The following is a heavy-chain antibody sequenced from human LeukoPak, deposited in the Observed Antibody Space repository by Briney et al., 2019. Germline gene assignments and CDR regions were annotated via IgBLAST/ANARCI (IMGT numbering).Heavy chain of an antibody. Sequence: PSETLSLTCGVSGGSISSTNWWSWVRQPPGQGLEWVSTIDGPTFRTHYADSVMGRFTISRDNSKNTLYLQMNSLRAEDTAVYFCTTWVGARFDFWGQGTLVTVSS. CDR2: IDGPTFRT. J-gene: IGHJ4*02. CDR1: GGSISSTN. V-gene: IGHV3-23*01. CDR3: TTWVGARFDF. D-gene: IGHD1-26*01.